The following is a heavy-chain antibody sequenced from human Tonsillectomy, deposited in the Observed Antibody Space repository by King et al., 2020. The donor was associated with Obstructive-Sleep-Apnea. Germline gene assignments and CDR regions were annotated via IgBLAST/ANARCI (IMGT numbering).Heavy chain of an antibody. CDR2: IDPSDSYT. D-gene: IGHD5-24*01. CDR1: GYSFTSYW. V-gene: IGHV5-10-1*03. J-gene: IGHJ6*02. CDR3: AREMGAFSTPYGMDV. Sequence: VQLVQSGAEVKKPGESLRISCKGSGYSFTSYWISWVRQMPGKGLEWMGRIDPSDSYTNYSPSFQGHVTISADKSISTAYLQWSSLKASDTAMYYCAREMGAFSTPYGMDVWGQGTTVTVSS.